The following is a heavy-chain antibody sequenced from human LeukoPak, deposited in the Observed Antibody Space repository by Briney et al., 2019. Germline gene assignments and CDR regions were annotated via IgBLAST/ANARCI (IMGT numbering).Heavy chain of an antibody. CDR3: ARDPVIAAAESIDY. CDR1: GYTFTTYG. V-gene: IGHV1-2*02. Sequence: GASVKVSCKASGYTFTTYGITWVRQAPGQGLEWVGWINPNSGGTNNAQKFQGRVTMTRDTSISTAYMELSRLRPDDTAVYYCARDPVIAAAESIDYWGQGTLVTVPS. J-gene: IGHJ4*02. CDR2: INPNSGGT. D-gene: IGHD6-13*01.